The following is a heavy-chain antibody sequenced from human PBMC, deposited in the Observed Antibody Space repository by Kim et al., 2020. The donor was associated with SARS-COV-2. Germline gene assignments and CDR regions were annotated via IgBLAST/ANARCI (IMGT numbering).Heavy chain of an antibody. J-gene: IGHJ4*02. D-gene: IGHD3-3*01. CDR1: GFTFSSYA. CDR2: ISYDGSNK. Sequence: GGSLRLSCAASGFTFSSYAMHWVRQAPGKGLEWVAVISYDGSNKYYADSVKGRFTISRDNSKNTLYLQMNSLRAEDTAVYYCAREHITIFGVVIHRPPVRHVGTLGYWGQGTLVTVSS. V-gene: IGHV3-30-3*01. CDR3: AREHITIFGVVIHRPPVRHVGTLGY.